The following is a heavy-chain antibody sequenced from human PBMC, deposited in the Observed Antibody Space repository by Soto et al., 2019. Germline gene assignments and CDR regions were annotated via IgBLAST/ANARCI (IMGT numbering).Heavy chain of an antibody. CDR2: INHSGST. D-gene: IGHD3-9*01. V-gene: IGHV4-34*01. CDR3: ARGLVLRYFDWLLAGMDV. J-gene: IGHJ6*02. CDR1: GGSFSGYY. Sequence: SETLSLTCAVYGGSFSGYYWSWIRQPPGKGLEWIGEINHSGSTNYNPSLKSRVTISVDTSKNQFSLKLSSVTAADTAVYYCARGLVLRYFDWLLAGMDVWGQGTTVTVSS.